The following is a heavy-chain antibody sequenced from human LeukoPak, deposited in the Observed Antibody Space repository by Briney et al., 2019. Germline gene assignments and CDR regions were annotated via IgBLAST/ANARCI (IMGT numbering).Heavy chain of an antibody. V-gene: IGHV3-7*01. CDR1: GFIFSNYW. J-gene: IGHJ4*02. CDR3: ASGSHFNY. CDR2: MKEDGSET. Sequence: GGSLRLSCAASGFIFSNYWMSWVRQAPGKGLEWVANMKEDGSETYYEDSVKGRFTIFRDNTKNSLYLQMNRLRADDTAVYYCASGSHFNYWGQGTLVTVSS.